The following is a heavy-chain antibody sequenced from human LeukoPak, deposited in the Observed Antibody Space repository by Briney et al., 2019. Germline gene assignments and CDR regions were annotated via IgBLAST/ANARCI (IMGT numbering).Heavy chain of an antibody. CDR3: ARATYYYDSSSYPLGYGMDV. CDR1: GGAFSSYA. D-gene: IGHD3-22*01. CDR2: MNPNSGNT. J-gene: IGHJ6*02. V-gene: IGHV1-8*02. Sequence: ASVKVSCKASGGAFSSYAISWVRQATGQGLEWMGWMNPNSGNTGYAQKFQGRVTMTRNTSISTAYMELSSLRSEDTAVYYCARATYYYDSSSYPLGYGMDVWGQGTTVTVSS.